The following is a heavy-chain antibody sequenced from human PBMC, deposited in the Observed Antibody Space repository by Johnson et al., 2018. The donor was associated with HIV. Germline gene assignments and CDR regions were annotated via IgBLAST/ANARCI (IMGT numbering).Heavy chain of an antibody. V-gene: IGHV3-30*02. J-gene: IGHJ3*02. D-gene: IGHD4-17*01. CDR2: IRYDGSNK. CDR1: GFTSSDYY. Sequence: QVQLVESGGGLVKPGGSLRLSCAASGFTSSDYYMSWIRQAPGKGLEWVAFIRYDGSNKYYADSVKGRFTISRDNSKNTMYLQMNSLRAEDTAVYYCARATVDDYGDYDDAFDIWGQGTMVTVSS. CDR3: ARATVDDYGDYDDAFDI.